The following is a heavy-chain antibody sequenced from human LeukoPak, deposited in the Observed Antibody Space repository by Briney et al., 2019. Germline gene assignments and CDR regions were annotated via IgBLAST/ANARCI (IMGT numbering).Heavy chain of an antibody. Sequence: PSETLSLTCTVSGGSIDTYYWNWIRQPPGKGLEWIGSIYYSGSTNFNPSLKSRVTISVDTSKNQFSLKLSSVTAADTAVYYCARASSGWYNWFDPWGQGTLVTVSS. J-gene: IGHJ5*02. CDR1: GGSIDTYY. CDR2: IYYSGST. V-gene: IGHV4-59*01. D-gene: IGHD6-19*01. CDR3: ARASSGWYNWFDP.